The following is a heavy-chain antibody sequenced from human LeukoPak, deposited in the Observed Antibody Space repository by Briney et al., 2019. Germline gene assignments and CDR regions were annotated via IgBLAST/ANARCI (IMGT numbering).Heavy chain of an antibody. J-gene: IGHJ3*02. CDR2: IRSKAYGGTP. V-gene: IGHV3-49*04. Sequence: GGSLRLSCTASGFTFGDYGMTWVRQAPGKGLEWVGFIRSKAYGGTPDYAASVKGRFTISRDDSKSITYLQMNSLKTEDTAVYYCTRDAELNQFVGGDAFDIWGQGTMVTVSS. CDR1: GFTFGDYG. D-gene: IGHD6-6*01. CDR3: TRDAELNQFVGGDAFDI.